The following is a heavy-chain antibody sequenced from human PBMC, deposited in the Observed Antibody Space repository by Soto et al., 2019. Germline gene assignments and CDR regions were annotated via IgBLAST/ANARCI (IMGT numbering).Heavy chain of an antibody. D-gene: IGHD6-13*01. Sequence: QVQLVPSGAEVKKPGAPVKVSCKASGYTFTSYGISWVRQAPGQGLEWMGWISPYSANTHYAQNHQGRVTMTTDTYTYTAYMELRSLRSDYTAMYCCARQRGSSTYDYWGQGTLVTVSS. CDR2: ISPYSANT. V-gene: IGHV1-18*01. CDR3: ARQRGSSTYDY. CDR1: GYTFTSYG. J-gene: IGHJ4*02.